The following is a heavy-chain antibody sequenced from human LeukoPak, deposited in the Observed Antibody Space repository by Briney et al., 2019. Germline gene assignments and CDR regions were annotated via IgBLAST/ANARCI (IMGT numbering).Heavy chain of an antibody. CDR3: ARDPLYCGGDCYHDY. D-gene: IGHD2-21*02. J-gene: IGHJ4*02. V-gene: IGHV3-66*01. Sequence: GGSLRLSCAASGFTVSSNYMSWVRQAPGKGLEWVSVIYSGGSTYYADSVKGRFTISRDNSKNTLSLQMNSLRVEDTAVYYCARDPLYCGGDCYHDYWGQGTLVTVSS. CDR1: GFTVSSNY. CDR2: IYSGGST.